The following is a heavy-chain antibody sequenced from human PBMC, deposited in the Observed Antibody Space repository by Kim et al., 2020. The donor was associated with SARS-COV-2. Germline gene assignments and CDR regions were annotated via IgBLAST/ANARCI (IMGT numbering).Heavy chain of an antibody. Sequence: GGSLRLSCAASGFSFDDYAMHWVRQAPGKGLEWVSGISWNSGSIVYADSVKGRFTISRDNAKNSLYLQMNSLRAEDTALYYCAKGHTAMHYYYYGMDVWGQGTTVTASS. D-gene: IGHD5-18*01. CDR3: AKGHTAMHYYYYGMDV. CDR1: GFSFDDYA. V-gene: IGHV3-9*01. J-gene: IGHJ6*02. CDR2: ISWNSGSI.